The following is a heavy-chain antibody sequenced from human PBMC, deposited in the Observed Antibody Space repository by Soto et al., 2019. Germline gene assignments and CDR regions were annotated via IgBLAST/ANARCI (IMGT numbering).Heavy chain of an antibody. V-gene: IGHV1-3*05. CDR3: ARGITLPTPLDY. Sequence: QVQLVQSGAEEQKPGASVKVSCKASGYTFTSYAMHWVLQAPGQRLEWMGWINAGNGNTKYSQKFQGRVTITRDTAASTAYMELSSLRSEDTAVYYCARGITLPTPLDYWGQGTLVTVSS. CDR2: INAGNGNT. CDR1: GYTFTSYA. D-gene: IGHD1-20*01. J-gene: IGHJ4*02.